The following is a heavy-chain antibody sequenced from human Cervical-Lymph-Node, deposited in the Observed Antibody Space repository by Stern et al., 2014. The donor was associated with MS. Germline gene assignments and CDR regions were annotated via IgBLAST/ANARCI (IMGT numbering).Heavy chain of an antibody. CDR2: IYHNEKT. Sequence: QVQLQESGPGLVKPSQTLSLTCSVSGGSVSSGAYYWTWIRQFPGKGPEWIGYIYHNEKTYYNPSLKSRLTISIDRSKNQFSLELTSVTAADTAVYYCARAGDSYGIFDFWGQGTLVTVSS. D-gene: IGHD5-18*01. J-gene: IGHJ4*02. CDR3: ARAGDSYGIFDF. V-gene: IGHV4-31*03. CDR1: GGSVSSGAYY.